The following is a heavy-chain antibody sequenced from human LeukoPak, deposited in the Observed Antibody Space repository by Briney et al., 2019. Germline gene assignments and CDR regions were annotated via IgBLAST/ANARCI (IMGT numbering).Heavy chain of an antibody. D-gene: IGHD1-26*01. CDR2: ISPSGRNI. CDR3: TRDEVGATTEFDS. J-gene: IGHJ4*02. Sequence: GGSLRLSCAASGFTFSSYEMNWVRQAPGKGLEWVSYISPSGRNIKYADSVKGRFSISRDNAMNSLYLQMNSLRAEDTAVYYCTRDEVGATTEFDSWGQGTLVTVS. CDR1: GFTFSSYE. V-gene: IGHV3-48*03.